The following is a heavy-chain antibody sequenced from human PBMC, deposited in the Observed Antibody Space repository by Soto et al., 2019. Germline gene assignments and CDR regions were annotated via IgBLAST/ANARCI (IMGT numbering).Heavy chain of an antibody. V-gene: IGHV3-30*03. Sequence: PGGSLRLSCAASGFTFSSYSMNWVRQAPGKGLEWVAVISYDGSNKNHADTVKGRFTISRDNSKNTLYLQMNSLRAEDTAVYYCARDPSDYYDSSGYSKGPFDYWGQGTLVTVSS. J-gene: IGHJ4*02. CDR2: ISYDGSNK. CDR3: ARDPSDYYDSSGYSKGPFDY. D-gene: IGHD3-22*01. CDR1: GFTFSSYS.